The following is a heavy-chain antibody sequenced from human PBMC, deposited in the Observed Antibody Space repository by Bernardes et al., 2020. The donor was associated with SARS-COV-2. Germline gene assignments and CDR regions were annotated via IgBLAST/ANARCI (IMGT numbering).Heavy chain of an antibody. J-gene: IGHJ4*02. CDR3: AVRISGCVY. CDR1: GFTVTKNY. V-gene: IGHV3-66*01. D-gene: IGHD2-21*01. CDR2: IYDGGGP. Sequence: GGSLRLSCAASGFTVTKNYMSWVRQAPGQGLEWVAHIYDGGGPYYADSVRGRFASSRDNSKNTFNLEVNNLRVEEQGVYYCAVRISGCVYWGKGTLLTVSS.